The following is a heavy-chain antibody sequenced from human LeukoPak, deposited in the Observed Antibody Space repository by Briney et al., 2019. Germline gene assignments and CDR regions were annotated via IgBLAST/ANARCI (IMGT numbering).Heavy chain of an antibody. D-gene: IGHD2-15*01. CDR2: IIPIFGTA. Sequence: SVKVSCKASGGTFSSYAISWVRQAPGQGLEWMGGIIPIFGTANYAQKFQGRVTITADESTSTAYMELSSLRSEDTDVYYCARVPDGTNCSGGSCYFAHYYYYGMDVWGQGTTVTVSS. V-gene: IGHV1-69*13. J-gene: IGHJ6*02. CDR1: GGTFSSYA. CDR3: ARVPDGTNCSGGSCYFAHYYYYGMDV.